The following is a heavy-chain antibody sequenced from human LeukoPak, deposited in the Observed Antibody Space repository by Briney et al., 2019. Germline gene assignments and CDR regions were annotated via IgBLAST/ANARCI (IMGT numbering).Heavy chain of an antibody. Sequence: ASVKVSCKASGYTFTSYGISWVRQAPGQGLEWMGWISAYNGNTNYAQKLQGRVTMTTDTSTSTAYMELRSLRSDDTAVYYCARDLYYYDSSGYYADSWFDPWGQGTLVTVSS. CDR2: ISAYNGNT. CDR3: ARDLYYYDSSGYYADSWFDP. D-gene: IGHD3-22*01. CDR1: GYTFTSYG. V-gene: IGHV1-18*01. J-gene: IGHJ5*02.